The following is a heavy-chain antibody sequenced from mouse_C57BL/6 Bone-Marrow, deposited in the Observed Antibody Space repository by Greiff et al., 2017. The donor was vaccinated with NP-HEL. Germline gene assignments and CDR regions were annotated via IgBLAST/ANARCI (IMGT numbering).Heavy chain of an antibody. V-gene: IGHV1-61*01. Sequence: QVQLKQPGAELVRPGSSVKLSCKASGYTFTSYWMDWVKQRPGQGLEWIGNIYPSDSETHYNQKFKDKATLTVDKSSSTAYMQLSSLTSEDSAVYYCARCPITTGGYWYFDVWGTGTTVTVSS. CDR1: GYTFTSYW. J-gene: IGHJ1*03. CDR3: ARCPITTGGYWYFDV. D-gene: IGHD1-1*01. CDR2: IYPSDSET.